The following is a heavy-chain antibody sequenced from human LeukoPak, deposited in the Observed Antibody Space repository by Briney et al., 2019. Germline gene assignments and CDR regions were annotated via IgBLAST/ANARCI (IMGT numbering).Heavy chain of an antibody. CDR2: IGGSGGST. Sequence: PGGSMRLSCAASGFTFSSYAMSWVSQAPGKGMEWDSAIGGSGGSTYYSDSVKAPFTISTNNSKNTLYLQMNSLRAEDTAVYYCAKDKLRRSGYYIDYWGQGTLVTVSS. J-gene: IGHJ4*02. CDR1: GFTFSSYA. CDR3: AKDKLRRSGYYIDY. D-gene: IGHD3-22*01. V-gene: IGHV3-23*01.